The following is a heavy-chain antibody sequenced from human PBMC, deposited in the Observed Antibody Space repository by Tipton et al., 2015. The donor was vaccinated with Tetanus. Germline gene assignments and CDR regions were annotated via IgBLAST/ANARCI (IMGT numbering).Heavy chain of an antibody. CDR3: ARDERYGDYAY. J-gene: IGHJ4*02. V-gene: IGHV4-61*08. CDR1: GGLITTGGYS. Sequence: TLSLTCTVSGGLITTGGYSWGWIRQLPGQGLEWLGYIYYSGSTGYNPSLKSRVTISIDSSKNQFSLKLTSVTAADTAVYYCARDERYGDYAYWGQGALVTVSS. D-gene: IGHD4-17*01. CDR2: IYYSGST.